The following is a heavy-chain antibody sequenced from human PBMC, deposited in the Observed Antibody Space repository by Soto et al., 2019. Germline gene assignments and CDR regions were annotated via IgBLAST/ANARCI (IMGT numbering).Heavy chain of an antibody. CDR2: ISYDGSNK. V-gene: IGHV3-30*18. Sequence: GGSLRLSCAASGFTFSSYGMHWVRQAPGKGLEWVAVISYDGSNKYYADSVKGRFTISRDNSKNTLYLQMNSLRAEDTAVYYCAKDQGSIAAAGVDYWGQGTLVTVSS. J-gene: IGHJ4*02. CDR1: GFTFSSYG. D-gene: IGHD6-13*01. CDR3: AKDQGSIAAAGVDY.